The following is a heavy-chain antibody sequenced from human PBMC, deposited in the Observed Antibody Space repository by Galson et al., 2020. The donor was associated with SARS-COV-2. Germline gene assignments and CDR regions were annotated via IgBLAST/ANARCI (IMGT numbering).Heavy chain of an antibody. CDR3: ARTYYGGNSFDY. J-gene: IGHJ4*02. V-gene: IGHV2-70*11. CDR1: GFSLSTSGMC. CDR2: IDWDDDK. D-gene: IGHD4-17*01. Sequence: SGPTLVKPTQTLTLTCTFSGFSLSTSGMCVSWIRQPPGKALEWLARIDWDDDKYYSTSLKTRPTISKDTSKNQVVLTMTNMDPVDTATYYCARTYYGGNSFDYWGQGTLVTVSS.